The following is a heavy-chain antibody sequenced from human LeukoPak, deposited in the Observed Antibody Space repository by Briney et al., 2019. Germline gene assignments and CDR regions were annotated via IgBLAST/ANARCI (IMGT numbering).Heavy chain of an antibody. CDR3: ARGPFYYGSGSYLWFDP. J-gene: IGHJ5*02. D-gene: IGHD3-10*01. CDR2: INPNSGGT. CDR1: GYTFTGYY. V-gene: IGHV1-2*02. Sequence: RGASVKVSCKASGYTFTGYYMHWVRQAPGQGLEWMGWINPNSGGTNYAQKFQGRVTMTRDTSISTAYMELSRLRSDDTAVYYCARGPFYYGSGSYLWFDPWGQGTLVTVSS.